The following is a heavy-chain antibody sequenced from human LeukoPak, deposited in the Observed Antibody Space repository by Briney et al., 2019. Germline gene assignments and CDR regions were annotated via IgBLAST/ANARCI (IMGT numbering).Heavy chain of an antibody. CDR3: ARGGFGSGSHFDY. Sequence: ASVKVSCKASGYTFTSYDINWVRQAAGQGLEGMGWMNPNSGDTDYVQKFQGRVTMTRSTSISTAYMELSSLRSEDTAIYYCARGGFGSGSHFDYWGQGTLVTVSS. J-gene: IGHJ4*02. CDR1: GYTFTSYD. D-gene: IGHD3-10*01. V-gene: IGHV1-8*01. CDR2: MNPNSGDT.